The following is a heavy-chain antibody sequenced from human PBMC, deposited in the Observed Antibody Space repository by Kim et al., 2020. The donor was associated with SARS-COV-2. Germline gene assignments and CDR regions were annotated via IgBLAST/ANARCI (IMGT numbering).Heavy chain of an antibody. V-gene: IGHV4-59*01. CDR1: GGSISSYY. D-gene: IGHD3-9*01. J-gene: IGHJ6*02. CDR3: ARWGGWGLRYFDWLAQPDHYYYYGMGV. CDR2: IYYSGST. Sequence: SETLSLTCTVSGGSISSYYWSWIRQPPGKGLEWIGYIYYSGSTNYNPSLKSRVTISVDTSKNQFSLKLSSVTAADTAVYYCARWGGWGLRYFDWLAQPDHYYYYGMGVWGQGTTVTVSS.